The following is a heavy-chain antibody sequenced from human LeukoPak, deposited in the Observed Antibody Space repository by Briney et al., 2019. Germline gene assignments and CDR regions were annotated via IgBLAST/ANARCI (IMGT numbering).Heavy chain of an antibody. Sequence: GGSLRLSCAASGFTFSGSALHWVRQAYGKGMEWVGRIRSTANGYATAYAASVKGRFTISRDDSKNTAYLQMDSLKTEDTAVYYCTGNYYGSGSYADFDYWGQGTLVTVSS. J-gene: IGHJ4*02. V-gene: IGHV3-73*01. D-gene: IGHD3-10*01. CDR2: IRSTANGYAT. CDR1: GFTFSGSA. CDR3: TGNYYGSGSYADFDY.